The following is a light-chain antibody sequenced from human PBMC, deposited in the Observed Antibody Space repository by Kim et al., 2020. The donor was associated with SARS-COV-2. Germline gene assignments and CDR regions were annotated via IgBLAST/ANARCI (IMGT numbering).Light chain of an antibody. CDR1: QSVSNY. J-gene: IGKJ1*01. CDR3: QHYNNWPPWT. CDR2: GAS. Sequence: EIVMTQSPATLSVSPGERVTLSCRASQSVSNYLAWYQQKPGQAPRLLIYGASTRATGIPTRFSGSGSGTEFTLTIGSLQSEDFAVYYCQHYNNWPPWTFGQGTKVDIK. V-gene: IGKV3-15*01.